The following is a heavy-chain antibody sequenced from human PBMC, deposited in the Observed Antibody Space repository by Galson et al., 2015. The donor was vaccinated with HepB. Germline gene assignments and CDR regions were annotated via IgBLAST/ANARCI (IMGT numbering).Heavy chain of an antibody. J-gene: IGHJ4*02. CDR3: ARDRYCTRTSCYSTFDY. CDR2: IWYDGNNK. CDR1: GFTFSSYG. Sequence: SLRLSCAASGFTFSSYGMHWVRQAPDKGLEWVAVIWYDGNNKYYADSVKGRFTISRDNSKNTLYLQMNSLRAEDTAMHYCARDRYCTRTSCYSTFDYWGQGTRVTVSS. D-gene: IGHD2-2*01. V-gene: IGHV3-33*01.